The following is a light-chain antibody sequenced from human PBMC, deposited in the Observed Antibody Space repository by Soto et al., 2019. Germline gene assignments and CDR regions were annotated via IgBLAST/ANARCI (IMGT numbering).Light chain of an antibody. Sequence: DIQMTQSPSTLSGSVGDRVTITCRASQTISSWLAWYQQKPGKAPKLLIYAASSLQSGVPSRFSGSGSGTDFTLTISSLQPEDFATYYCQQSYSTPGFTFGPGTKVDIK. J-gene: IGKJ3*01. CDR2: AAS. CDR3: QQSYSTPGFT. CDR1: QTISSW. V-gene: IGKV1-39*01.